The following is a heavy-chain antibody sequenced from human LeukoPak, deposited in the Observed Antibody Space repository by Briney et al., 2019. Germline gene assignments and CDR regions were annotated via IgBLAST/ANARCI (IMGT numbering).Heavy chain of an antibody. CDR1: GFTFSSYA. CDR3: AREIDIVAYDY. CDR2: ISSSGSTI. Sequence: GGSLRLSCAASGFTFSSYAMSWVRQAPGKGLEWVSYISSSGSTIYYADSVKGRFTISRDNAKNSLYLQMNSLRAEDTAVYYCAREIDIVAYDYWGQGTLVTVSS. J-gene: IGHJ4*02. V-gene: IGHV3-48*04. D-gene: IGHD2-15*01.